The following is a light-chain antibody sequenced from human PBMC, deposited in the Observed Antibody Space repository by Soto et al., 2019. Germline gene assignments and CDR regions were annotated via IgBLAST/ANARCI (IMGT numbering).Light chain of an antibody. V-gene: IGKV3-20*01. Sequence: EIVLTQSPGTLSLSPGERATLSCRASQSVSSSYLAWYQQKPGQAPRLLIYGASSSATGIPDRFSGSGSGTDFTLTISRLAPEDFAVYYCQQYGSSPYTFGQGTKLVIK. CDR3: QQYGSSPYT. J-gene: IGKJ2*01. CDR1: QSVSSSY. CDR2: GAS.